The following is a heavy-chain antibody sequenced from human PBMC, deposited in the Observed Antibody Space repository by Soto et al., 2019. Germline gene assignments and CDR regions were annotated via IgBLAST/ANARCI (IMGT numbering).Heavy chain of an antibody. D-gene: IGHD2-8*02. V-gene: IGHV3-13*01. Sequence: EVQLVESGGGLVQPGGSLRLSCAASGFTFSAYDMHWVRQATGKGLEWVAAIGTQHDTYYPDSVKGRFTISRENAKNSLYSQMNSLRAGDTAVYYCARQASYWHGGGGWFDPWGQGTLVTVSS. J-gene: IGHJ5*02. CDR1: GFTFSAYD. CDR2: IGTQHDT. CDR3: ARQASYWHGGGGWFDP.